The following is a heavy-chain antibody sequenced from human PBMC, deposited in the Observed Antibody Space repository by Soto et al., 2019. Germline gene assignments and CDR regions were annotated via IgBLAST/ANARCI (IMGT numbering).Heavy chain of an antibody. CDR1: GFTFSSYG. CDR2: IWYDGSNK. J-gene: IGHJ3*02. Sequence: LRLSCAASGFTFSSYGMHWVRQAPGKGLEWVAVIWYDGSNKYYADSVKGRFTISRDNSKNTLYLQMNSLRAEDTAVYYCARDLPYDGGETAFDIWGQGTMVTVSS. V-gene: IGHV3-33*01. D-gene: IGHD1-1*01. CDR3: ARDLPYDGGETAFDI.